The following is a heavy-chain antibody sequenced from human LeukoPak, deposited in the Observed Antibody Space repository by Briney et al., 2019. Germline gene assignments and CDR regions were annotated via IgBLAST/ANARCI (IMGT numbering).Heavy chain of an antibody. Sequence: SQTLSLTCAISGDSVSSNSAACNWTRQSPSRGLEWLGRTYYRSKWHNDYAVSVKSRITINPDTSKNQFSLQLNSVTPEDTAVYYCARAIPRNRLLWFGEVYYMDVWGKGTTVTVSS. CDR1: GDSVSSNSAA. D-gene: IGHD3-10*01. J-gene: IGHJ6*03. V-gene: IGHV6-1*01. CDR2: TYYRSKWHN. CDR3: ARAIPRNRLLWFGEVYYMDV.